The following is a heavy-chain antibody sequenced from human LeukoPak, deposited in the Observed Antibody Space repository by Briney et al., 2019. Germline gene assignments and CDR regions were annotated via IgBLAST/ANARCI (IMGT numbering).Heavy chain of an antibody. CDR3: ARGGRFGELSSSL. CDR2: ISSSGSTI. V-gene: IGHV3-48*03. D-gene: IGHD3-10*01. J-gene: IGHJ4*02. CDR1: GFTFSSYE. Sequence: GGSLRLSCAASGFTFSSYEMNWVRQAPGKGLEWVSYISSSGSTIYYADSVKGRFTIFRDNARNTLYLQMNSLRADDTALYFCARGGRFGELSSSLWGQGTLVTVSS.